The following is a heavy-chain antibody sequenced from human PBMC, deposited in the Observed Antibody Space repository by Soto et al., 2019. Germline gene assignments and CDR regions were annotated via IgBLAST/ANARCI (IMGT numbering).Heavy chain of an antibody. V-gene: IGHV4-30-4*01. CDR1: CDSISSGNHY. CDR3: ARTDYGTAYFDP. D-gene: IGHD3-10*01. J-gene: IGHJ5*02. CDR2: IFYSGTA. Sequence: SETLSLTCTVSCDSISSGNHYWSWIRQPPGKGLEWIGYIFYSGTAYYNPSLKSRLTISVDTSKNQFSLKLSSVTAADTAVYYCARTDYGTAYFDPWGQGSLVTVSS.